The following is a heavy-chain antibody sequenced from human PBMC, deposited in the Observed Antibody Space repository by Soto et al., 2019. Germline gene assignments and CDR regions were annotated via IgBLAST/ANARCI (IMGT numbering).Heavy chain of an antibody. CDR2: IKTDGTYA. D-gene: IGHD3-22*01. V-gene: IGHV3-74*01. CDR1: GFTFSTYW. CDR3: AAGGSGYYAN. J-gene: IGHJ4*02. Sequence: EVHLVESGGDLVQPGGSLRLSCAASGFTFSTYWMHWVRQAPGKGLLWVSRIKTDGTYATYADSVKGRFTISRDNAKNTLYLQMNSLRVEDAAVYYCAAGGSGYYANWGQGTLVTVSS.